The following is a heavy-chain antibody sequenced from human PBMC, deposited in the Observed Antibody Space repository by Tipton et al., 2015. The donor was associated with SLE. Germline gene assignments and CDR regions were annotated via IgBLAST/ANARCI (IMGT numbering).Heavy chain of an antibody. CDR3: ARQLALDAFDI. CDR2: ISDYSGNT. V-gene: IGHV1-18*01. Sequence: QLVQSGAEVKKPGASMRVSCKASGYTFTTYGITWVRQAPVQGLEWMGWISDYSGNTNYEQKLQGRVTMTTDTSTSTAYMELRSLRSDDTAVYYGARQLALDAFDIWGQGIMVTVSS. CDR1: GYTFTTYG. J-gene: IGHJ3*02. D-gene: IGHD1-1*01.